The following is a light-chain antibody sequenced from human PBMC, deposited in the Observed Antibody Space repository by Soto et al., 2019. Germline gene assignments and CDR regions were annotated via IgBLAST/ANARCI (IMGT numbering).Light chain of an antibody. CDR1: QDIRDF. V-gene: IGKV1-27*01. CDR2: SAS. Sequence: DNKLNQSPSSLSASVRDRVTITCRASQDIRDFLAWYQQRPGKVPKLLIYSASTLQSGVPSRFSGSGSGTAFTLTISSLQPEDVATYYCQKYNSAPLPFGQGSKVDIK. J-gene: IGKJ1*01. CDR3: QKYNSAPLP.